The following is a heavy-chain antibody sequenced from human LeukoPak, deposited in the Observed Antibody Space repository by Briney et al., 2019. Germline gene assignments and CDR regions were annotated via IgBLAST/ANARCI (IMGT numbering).Heavy chain of an antibody. J-gene: IGHJ6*03. CDR3: ARDLGCSSTSCYTDYYYYMDV. D-gene: IGHD2-2*02. Sequence: SVKVSCKASGGTFSSYAISWVRQAPGQGLEWMGGIIPIFGTANYAQKFQGRVTITTDESTSTAYMELSSLRSGDTAVYYCARDLGCSSTSCYTDYYYYMDVWGKGTTVTVSS. V-gene: IGHV1-69*05. CDR2: IIPIFGTA. CDR1: GGTFSSYA.